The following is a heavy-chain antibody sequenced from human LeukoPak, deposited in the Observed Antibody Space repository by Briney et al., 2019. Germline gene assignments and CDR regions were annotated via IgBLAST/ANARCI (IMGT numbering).Heavy chain of an antibody. CDR3: ARGGGDSSYAFDI. V-gene: IGHV4-39*07. Sequence: PSETLSLTCTVSGGSISSSSYYWGWIRQPPGKGLEWIGSIYYSGSTYYNPSLKSRVTISVDTSKNQFSLKLSSVTAADTAVYYCARGGGDSSYAFDIWGQGTMVTVSS. CDR2: IYYSGST. D-gene: IGHD3-22*01. CDR1: GGSISSSSYY. J-gene: IGHJ3*02.